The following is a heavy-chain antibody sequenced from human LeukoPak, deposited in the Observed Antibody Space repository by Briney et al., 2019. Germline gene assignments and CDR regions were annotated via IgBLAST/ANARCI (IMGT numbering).Heavy chain of an antibody. J-gene: IGHJ4*02. V-gene: IGHV3-30-3*01. CDR1: GFTFSSYP. Sequence: GGSLRLSCAASGFTFSSYPMHWVRQAPGKGLEWVAVISYDGSNKYYADSVKGRFTISRDNSKNTLYLQMNSLRVEDTAVYYCARETYYYDYWGQGTLVTVPS. CDR2: ISYDGSNK. CDR3: ARETYYYDY.